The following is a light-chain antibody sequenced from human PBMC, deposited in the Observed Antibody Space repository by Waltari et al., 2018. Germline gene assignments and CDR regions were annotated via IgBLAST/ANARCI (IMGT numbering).Light chain of an antibody. CDR3: QQYYRYPWT. CDR1: QGISSY. J-gene: IGKJ1*01. CDR2: AAS. Sequence: AIRMTQSPSSLSASTGDRVTITCRASQGISSYLAWYQQNTGKAPKLLIYAASTLQSGVPSRFSGSGSGTDFTLTISCLQSEDFATYYCQQYYRYPWTFGQGTKVEFK. V-gene: IGKV1-8*01.